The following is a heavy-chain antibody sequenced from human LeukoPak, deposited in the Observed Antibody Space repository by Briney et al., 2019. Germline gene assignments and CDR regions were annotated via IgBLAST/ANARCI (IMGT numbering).Heavy chain of an antibody. CDR3: ARKYCSSTSCYVGWFDP. D-gene: IGHD2-2*01. V-gene: IGHV7-4-1*02. CDR1: GYTFTSYA. J-gene: IGHJ5*02. Sequence: ASVKVSCKASGYTFTSYAMNWVRQAPGQGLEWMGWINTNTGNPTYAQGFTGRFVFSLDTSVSTAYLQISSLKAEDTAVYYCARKYCSSTSCYVGWFDPWGQGALVTVSS. CDR2: INTNTGNP.